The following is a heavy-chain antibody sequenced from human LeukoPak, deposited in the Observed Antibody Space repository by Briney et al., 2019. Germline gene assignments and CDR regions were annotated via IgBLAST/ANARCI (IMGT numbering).Heavy chain of an antibody. J-gene: IGHJ4*02. CDR1: GGSISSGGYY. CDR3: ARTYYDSRLDY. D-gene: IGHD3-22*01. V-gene: IGHV4-31*03. CDR2: IYYSGST. Sequence: PSETLSPTCTVSGGSISSGGYYWSWIRQHPGKGLEWIGYIYYSGSTYYNPSLKSRVTISVDTSKNQFSLRLSSVTAADTAVYYCARTYYDSRLDYWGQGTLVTVSS.